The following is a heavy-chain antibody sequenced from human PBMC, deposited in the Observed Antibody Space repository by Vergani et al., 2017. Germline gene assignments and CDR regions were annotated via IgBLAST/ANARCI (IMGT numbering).Heavy chain of an antibody. Sequence: QVQLVQSGAEVKKPGSSVKVSCKASGGTFSSYAISWVRQAPGQGLEWMGGIIPIFGTANYAQKFQGRVTITADESTSTAYMELSSLRSEDTAVYYCAGTAARSYYYYYYGMDVWDRGTTVTVSS. CDR2: IIPIFGTA. CDR3: AGTAARSYYYYYYGMDV. V-gene: IGHV1-69*12. D-gene: IGHD2-2*01. CDR1: GGTFSSYA. J-gene: IGHJ6*02.